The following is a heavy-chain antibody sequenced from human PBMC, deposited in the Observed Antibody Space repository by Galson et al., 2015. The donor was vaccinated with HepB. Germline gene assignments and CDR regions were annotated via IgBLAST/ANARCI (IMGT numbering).Heavy chain of an antibody. D-gene: IGHD6-13*01. Sequence: SLRLSCADSGFSFRNYAMHWVRQAPGKGLEWVAVISYDGTSKYYADSVKGRFTISRDNSNDTLYLQLNGLRAEDTAVYYCARDSAAGTVYFYYMGVWGKGTTVTVSS. CDR3: ARDSAAGTVYFYYMGV. J-gene: IGHJ6*03. CDR1: GFSFRNYA. V-gene: IGHV3-30-3*01. CDR2: ISYDGTSK.